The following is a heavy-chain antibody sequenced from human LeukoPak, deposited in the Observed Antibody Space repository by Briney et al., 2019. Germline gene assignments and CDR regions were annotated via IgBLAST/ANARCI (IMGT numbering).Heavy chain of an antibody. J-gene: IGHJ4*02. V-gene: IGHV3-23*01. Sequence: PGGSLRLSCAASGFTFSSYTMSWVRQAPGKGLEWVSAISDSGASTYYADSVKGRFTISGDNSKNTLFLQMNSLRAEDTAVYYCAKDRVVGSTYYFDYWGQGTLVTVSS. CDR1: GFTFSSYT. D-gene: IGHD1-26*01. CDR3: AKDRVVGSTYYFDY. CDR2: ISDSGAST.